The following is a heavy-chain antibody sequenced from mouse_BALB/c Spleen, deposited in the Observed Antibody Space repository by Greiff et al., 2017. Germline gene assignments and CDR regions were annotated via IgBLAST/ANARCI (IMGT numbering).Heavy chain of an antibody. CDR1: GFTFSSYA. D-gene: IGHD1-1*01. CDR2: ISSGGST. Sequence: EVQLQESGGGLVKPGGSLKLSCAASGFTFSSYAMSWVRQTPEKRLEWVASISSGGSTYYPDSVKGRFTISRDNARNILYLQMSSLRSEDTAMYYCARGQGDYYGSSYGFAYWGQGTLVTVSA. CDR3: ARGQGDYYGSSYGFAY. J-gene: IGHJ3*01. V-gene: IGHV5-6-5*01.